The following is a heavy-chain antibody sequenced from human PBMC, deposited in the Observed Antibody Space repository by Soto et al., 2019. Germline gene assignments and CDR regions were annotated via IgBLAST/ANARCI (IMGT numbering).Heavy chain of an antibody. CDR3: ARDKITGLFDY. CDR1: GGSFSGYY. CDR2: INHSGNT. J-gene: IGHJ4*02. V-gene: IGHV4-34*01. Sequence: PSETLSLTCAVYGGSFSGYYWTWIRQPPGTGLEWIGEINHSGNTNYNPSLKSRVTISVDTSKNQFSLKLTSVTAADTAVYYCARDKITGLFDYWGQGTLVTVS. D-gene: IGHD2-8*02.